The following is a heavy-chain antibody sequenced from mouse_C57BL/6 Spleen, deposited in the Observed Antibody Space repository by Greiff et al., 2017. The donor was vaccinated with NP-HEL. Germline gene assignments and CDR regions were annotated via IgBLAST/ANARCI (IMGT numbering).Heavy chain of an antibody. V-gene: IGHV1-81*01. CDR2: IYPGGGST. CDR1: GYTFTSYG. CDR3: ASVYSNGMFAY. J-gene: IGHJ3*01. D-gene: IGHD2-5*01. Sequence: QVQLKESGAELARPGASVKLSCKASGYTFTSYGISWVKQRPGQGLEWIGEIYPGGGSTNYNDKFKSKATLTVDKSSSTAYMQLSSLTSEDSAVYYWASVYSNGMFAYWGKGTLVTVS.